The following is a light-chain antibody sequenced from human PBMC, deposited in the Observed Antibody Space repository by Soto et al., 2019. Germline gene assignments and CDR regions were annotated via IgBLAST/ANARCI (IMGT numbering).Light chain of an antibody. CDR3: QQYGSSPCT. CDR2: GAS. V-gene: IGKV3-20*01. CDR1: QSVSSSY. Sequence: EIVLTQSPDTLSLSPGERATLSCRASQSVSSSYLAWYRQKPGQAPSLLIYGASSRATGIPDRVSGSGSGTDFTLTISRLEPEDFAVYYCQQYGSSPCTFGQGTKLEIK. J-gene: IGKJ2*02.